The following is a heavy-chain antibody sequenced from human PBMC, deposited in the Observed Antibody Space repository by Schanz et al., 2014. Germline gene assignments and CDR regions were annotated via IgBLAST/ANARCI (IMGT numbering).Heavy chain of an antibody. D-gene: IGHD1-20*01. CDR2: ISASGGNS. CDR3: AKGSFTEITAFDI. Sequence: VQLVESGGGVVQPGGSLRLSCAASGFTFRGYAMSWVRQAPGRGLEWVSSISASGGNSYFADAERGRFTISRDNSKATVYLQMNRLRAEDTAIYYCAKGSFTEITAFDICGQGIRVTVSS. CDR1: GFTFRGYA. J-gene: IGHJ3*02. V-gene: IGHV3-23*04.